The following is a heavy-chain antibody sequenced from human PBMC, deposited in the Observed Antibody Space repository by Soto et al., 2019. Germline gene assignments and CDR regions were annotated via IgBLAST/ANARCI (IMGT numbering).Heavy chain of an antibody. Sequence: QVQLQESGPGLVKPSGTLSLTCTVSGGSISSSNWWSWVRQTPGQGLEWIAEIYHSGNSNYNPSHSSRVTISVVKSKNQFSLNLSPVTAADTAIYYCARLKTTPNDAFDIWGQGTMVTVSS. D-gene: IGHD1-1*01. CDR1: GGSISSSNW. CDR2: IYHSGNS. CDR3: ARLKTTPNDAFDI. J-gene: IGHJ3*02. V-gene: IGHV4-4*02.